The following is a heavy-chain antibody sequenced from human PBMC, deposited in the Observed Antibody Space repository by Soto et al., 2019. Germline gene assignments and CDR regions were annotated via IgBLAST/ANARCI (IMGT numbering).Heavy chain of an antibody. CDR3: TVRTSTVTWWFDP. D-gene: IGHD4-17*01. V-gene: IGHV2-5*02. Sequence: QITLKESGPTLVKPTQTLTLTCTFSGFSLTTSGVGVGWIRQPPGKALEWLALIYWADDNRYSPSLKSRLTCTKDTSKDDAALTMSIREPADTAKYFFTVRTSTVTWWFDPWGHGTLGSVAS. CDR1: GFSLTTSGVG. CDR2: IYWADDN. J-gene: IGHJ5*02.